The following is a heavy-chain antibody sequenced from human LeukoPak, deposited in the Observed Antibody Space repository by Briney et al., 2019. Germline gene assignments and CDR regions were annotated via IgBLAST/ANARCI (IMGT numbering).Heavy chain of an antibody. J-gene: IGHJ4*02. CDR3: ARVSGVRGVTYYFDY. V-gene: IGHV4-59*01. CDR2: IYSTGST. Sequence: SETLSLTCTVSGGSINYYYWSWIRQPPGRGLEWIGYIYSTGSTDYNPSLKSRVTISVDTSKNQFSLKLSSVTAADTAVYYCARVSGVRGVTYYFDYWGQGTLVTVSS. D-gene: IGHD3-10*01. CDR1: GGSINYYY.